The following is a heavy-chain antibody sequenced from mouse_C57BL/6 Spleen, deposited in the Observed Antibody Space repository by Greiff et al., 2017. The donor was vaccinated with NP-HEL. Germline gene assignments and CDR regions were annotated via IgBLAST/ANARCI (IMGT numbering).Heavy chain of an antibody. CDR3: TGDYDRFAY. CDR2: IDPENGDT. J-gene: IGHJ3*01. CDR1: GFNIKDDY. D-gene: IGHD2-4*01. Sequence: EVQLQQSGAELVRPGASVKLSCTASGFNIKDDYMHWVKQRPEQGLEWIGWIDPENGDTEYASKFQGKATITADTSSNTAYLQLSSLTSEDTAVYYCTGDYDRFAYWGQGTLVTVSA. V-gene: IGHV14-4*01.